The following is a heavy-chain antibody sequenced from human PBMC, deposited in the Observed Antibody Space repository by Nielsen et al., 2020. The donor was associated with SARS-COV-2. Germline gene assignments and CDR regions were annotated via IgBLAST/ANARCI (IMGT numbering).Heavy chain of an antibody. CDR1: GYTFTSYG. J-gene: IGHJ4*02. CDR2: INAKSGGT. CDR3: AKGDGDSFRY. Sequence: ASVKVSCKASGYTFTSYGISWVRQAPGQGLEWMGRINAKSGGTNYAQKFQGRVTITRDTSINTAYMELSSLRSDDTALYFCAKGDGDSFRYWGQGALVTVSS. D-gene: IGHD4-17*01. V-gene: IGHV1-2*06.